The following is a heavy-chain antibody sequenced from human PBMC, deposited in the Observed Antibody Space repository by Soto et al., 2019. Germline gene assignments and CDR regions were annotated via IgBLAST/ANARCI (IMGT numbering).Heavy chain of an antibody. CDR2: LYWSDDK. J-gene: IGHJ4*02. CDR1: GFSLSTSGVG. V-gene: IGHV2-5*01. CDR3: AHRIKAGAEAGSPIFDY. Sequence: SGPTLVNPTQTLTLTCTFSGFSLSTSGVGVGWIRQPPGKALEWLALLYWSDDKRYSPSLKSRLTITKDTSKNQVVLTMTNMDPMDTATYYCAHRIKAGAEAGSPIFDYWGQGTLVTVSS. D-gene: IGHD6-13*01.